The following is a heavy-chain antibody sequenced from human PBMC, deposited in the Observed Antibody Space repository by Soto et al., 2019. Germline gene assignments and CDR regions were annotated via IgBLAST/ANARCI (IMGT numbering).Heavy chain of an antibody. J-gene: IGHJ6*03. Sequence: EMQLVESGGGLVKPGGSLRLSCAASGFTFSSYSMNWVRQAPGKGLEWVSSISSSSSYIYYADSVKGRFTISRDNAKNSLYLQMNSLRAEDTAVYYCARDRAYYYYMDVWGKGTTVTVSS. CDR1: GFTFSSYS. CDR2: ISSSSSYI. CDR3: ARDRAYYYYMDV. V-gene: IGHV3-21*01.